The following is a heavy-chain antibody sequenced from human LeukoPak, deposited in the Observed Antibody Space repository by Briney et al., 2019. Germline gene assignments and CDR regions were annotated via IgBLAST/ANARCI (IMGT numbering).Heavy chain of an antibody. J-gene: IGHJ4*02. CDR3: ASHGDYAEY. V-gene: IGHV4-59*01. Sequence: SETLSLTCTVSGGPISTYHWSWIRQPPGKGLEWVGYIYYSGSTNYNPSLKSRVTISVDTSKNQFSLKLSSVTAADTAVYYCASHGDYAEYWGQGTLVTVSS. D-gene: IGHD4-17*01. CDR1: GGPISTYH. CDR2: IYYSGST.